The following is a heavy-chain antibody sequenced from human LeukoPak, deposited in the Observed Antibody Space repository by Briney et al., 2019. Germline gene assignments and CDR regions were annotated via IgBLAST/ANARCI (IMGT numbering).Heavy chain of an antibody. CDR1: GGSISSYY. D-gene: IGHD3-9*01. Sequence: PSETLSLTCTVSGGSISSYYWSWIRQPPRKGLEWIGYIYYSGSTNYNPSLKSRVTISVDTSKNQFSLKLSSVTAADTAVYYCARVAGDYDILTGYTYFDYWGQGTLVTVSS. J-gene: IGHJ4*02. V-gene: IGHV4-59*01. CDR3: ARVAGDYDILTGYTYFDY. CDR2: IYYSGST.